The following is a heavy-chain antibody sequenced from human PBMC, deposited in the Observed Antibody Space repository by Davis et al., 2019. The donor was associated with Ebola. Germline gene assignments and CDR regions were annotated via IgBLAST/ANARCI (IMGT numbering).Heavy chain of an antibody. CDR3: ATQTFYDFWSGYSWFDP. D-gene: IGHD3-3*01. Sequence: SVKVSCKASGGTFSSYAISWVRQAPGQGLEWMGGIIPVFPSINYAQRFRGRVTITADESTSTAYLELSSLRSEDTAIYYCATQTFYDFWSGYSWFDPWGQGTLVTVSS. CDR1: GGTFSSYA. V-gene: IGHV1-69*13. CDR2: IIPVFPSI. J-gene: IGHJ5*02.